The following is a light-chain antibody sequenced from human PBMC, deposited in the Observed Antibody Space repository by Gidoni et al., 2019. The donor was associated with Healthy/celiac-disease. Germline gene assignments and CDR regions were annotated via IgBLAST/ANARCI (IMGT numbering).Light chain of an antibody. J-gene: IGKJ4*01. CDR1: LGISSY. Sequence: AIRMTQSPSSLSASTGDRVTITCRASLGISSYLAWYQQKPGKAPKLLIYAASTLQSRVPSRFSGSGSGTDFTLTSSCLQAEDFATYYCQQYYSYPLTFGGGTKVEIK. CDR3: QQYYSYPLT. V-gene: IGKV1-8*01. CDR2: AAS.